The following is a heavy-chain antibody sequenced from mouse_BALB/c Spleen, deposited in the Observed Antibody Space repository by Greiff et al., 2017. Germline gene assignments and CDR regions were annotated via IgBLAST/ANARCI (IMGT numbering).Heavy chain of an antibody. Sequence: QVQLKESGPGLVAPSQSLSITCTVSGFSLTSYGVHWVRQPPGKGLEWLGVIWAGGSTNYNSALMSRLSISKDNSKSQVFLKMNSLQTDDTAMYYCAKSYGSSPYWYFDVWGAGTTVTVSS. CDR2: IWAGGST. CDR1: GFSLTSYG. J-gene: IGHJ1*01. D-gene: IGHD1-1*01. V-gene: IGHV2-9*02. CDR3: AKSYGSSPYWYFDV.